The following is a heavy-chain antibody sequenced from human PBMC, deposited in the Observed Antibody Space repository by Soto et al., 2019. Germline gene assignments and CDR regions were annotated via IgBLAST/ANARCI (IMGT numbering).Heavy chain of an antibody. CDR3: ARRVRDGRQLKAFDI. CDR1: GYSFTSYW. V-gene: IGHV5-10-1*03. Sequence: EVQLVQSGAEVKKPGESLRISCKGSGYSFTSYWISWVRQMPGKGLEWMGRIDPSDSYTNYSPSFQGHVNISADKSISTAYLQWSSLKASDTAMYYCARRVRDGRQLKAFDIWGQGTMVTVSS. J-gene: IGHJ3*02. D-gene: IGHD3-3*01. CDR2: IDPSDSYT.